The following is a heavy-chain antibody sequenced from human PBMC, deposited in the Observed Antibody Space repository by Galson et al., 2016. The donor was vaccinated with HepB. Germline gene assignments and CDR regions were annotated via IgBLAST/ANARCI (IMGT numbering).Heavy chain of an antibody. CDR2: MSTDGSHT. J-gene: IGHJ1*01. Sequence: SLRLSCATSGFTLGDFYMSWIRQTAGRGLQWVSFMSTDGSHTYHADSVKGRFTISRDNANNSLYLHMTSLTEEDTALYYCAKVGRGGWVVTAWGQGILVTVSS. CDR1: GFTLGDFY. D-gene: IGHD2-21*02. CDR3: AKVGRGGWVVTA. V-gene: IGHV3-11*04.